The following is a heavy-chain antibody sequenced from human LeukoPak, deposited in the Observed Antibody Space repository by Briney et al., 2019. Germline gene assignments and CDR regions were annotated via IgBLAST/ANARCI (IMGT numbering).Heavy chain of an antibody. CDR2: IHTSGST. J-gene: IGHJ4*02. D-gene: IGHD1-26*01. V-gene: IGHV4-4*09. Sequence: KASETLSLTCTVSGVSISSYYWSWLRQPPGKGLEWFGYIHTSGSTNYNPSLKSRVTISVDTSKNQFSLKLSSVTAADTAVYYCARLYSGSYSYFDYWGQGTLVTVSS. CDR3: ARLYSGSYSYFDY. CDR1: GVSISSYY.